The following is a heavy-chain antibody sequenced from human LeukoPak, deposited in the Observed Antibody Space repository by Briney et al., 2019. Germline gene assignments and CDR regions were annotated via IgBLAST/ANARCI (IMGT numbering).Heavy chain of an antibody. J-gene: IGHJ4*02. Sequence: GGSLRLSCAASGFTFSSYAMHWVRQAPGKGPEGVAVISYDGSNKYYADSVKGRFTISRDNSKNTLYLQMNSLRAEDTAVYYCARDRDSSGYYFDYWGQGTLVTVSS. CDR1: GFTFSSYA. CDR3: ARDRDSSGYYFDY. V-gene: IGHV3-30-3*01. CDR2: ISYDGSNK. D-gene: IGHD6-25*01.